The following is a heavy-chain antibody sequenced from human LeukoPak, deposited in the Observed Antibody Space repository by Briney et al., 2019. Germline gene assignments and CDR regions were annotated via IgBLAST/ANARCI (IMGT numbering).Heavy chain of an antibody. J-gene: IGHJ5*02. V-gene: IGHV3-23*01. D-gene: IGHD1-1*01. CDR1: GFTFSSYG. CDR2: ISGSGGST. CDR3: ARTWSNWFDP. Sequence: GGSLRLSCAASGFTFSSYGMSWVRQAPGKGLEWVSAISGSGGSTYYADSVKGRFTISRDNSKNTLYLQMNSLRAEDTAVYYCARTWSNWFDPWGQGTLVTVSS.